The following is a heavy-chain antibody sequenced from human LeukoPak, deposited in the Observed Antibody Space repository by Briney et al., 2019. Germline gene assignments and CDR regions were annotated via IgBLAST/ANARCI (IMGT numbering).Heavy chain of an antibody. D-gene: IGHD3/OR15-3a*01. Sequence: ASVKVSCKASGYTFTGYYMHWVRQAPGQGLEWMGWINPNSGGTNYAQKFQGRVTMTRDTSISTAYMELSRLRSEDTAVYYCATVYITPDALDAFDIWGQGTMVTVSS. CDR1: GYTFTGYY. J-gene: IGHJ3*02. V-gene: IGHV1-2*02. CDR2: INPNSGGT. CDR3: ATVYITPDALDAFDI.